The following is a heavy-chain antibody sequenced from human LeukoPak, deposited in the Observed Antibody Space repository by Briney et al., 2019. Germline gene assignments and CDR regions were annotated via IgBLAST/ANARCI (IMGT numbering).Heavy chain of an antibody. V-gene: IGHV3-30*18. CDR2: ISYDGSHK. CDR3: AKGRTVTVFDY. Sequence: PGGSLRLSCAASGFTFSSSGMHWVRQAPGRGLEWVAVISYDGSHKYYVDSVKGRFTISRDNSKNTLYLQMNSLRAEDTAVYYCAKGRTVTVFDYWGQGTLVTVSS. D-gene: IGHD4-17*01. J-gene: IGHJ4*02. CDR1: GFTFSSSG.